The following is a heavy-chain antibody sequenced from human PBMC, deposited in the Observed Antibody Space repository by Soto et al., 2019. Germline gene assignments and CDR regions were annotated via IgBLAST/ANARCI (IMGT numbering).Heavy chain of an antibody. CDR1: GDTFTNYD. CDR3: ARGRNGMDV. Sequence: QVQLVQSGAEVKKPGASVKVSCKASGDTFTNYDIKWVRQATGQGLEWMGWMNPNSGNTGHPQKFQGRVTVTRNTSISTAYMALSSLSSEDTAVYYCARGRNGMDVWGQGPTVTVSS. V-gene: IGHV1-8*01. J-gene: IGHJ6*02. CDR2: MNPNSGNT.